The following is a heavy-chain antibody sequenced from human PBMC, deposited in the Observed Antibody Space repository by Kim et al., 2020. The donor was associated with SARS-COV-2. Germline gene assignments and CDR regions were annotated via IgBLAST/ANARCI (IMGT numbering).Heavy chain of an antibody. V-gene: IGHV4-59*08. D-gene: IGHD2-2*01. CDR3: ASYCSSTSCYDYFDY. CDR1: GGSISSYY. J-gene: IGHJ4*02. Sequence: SETLSLTCTVSGGSISSYYWSWIRQPPGKGLEWIGYIYYSGSTNYNPSLKSRVTISVDTSKNQFSLKLSSVTAADTAVYYCASYCSSTSCYDYFDYWGQG. CDR2: IYYSGST.